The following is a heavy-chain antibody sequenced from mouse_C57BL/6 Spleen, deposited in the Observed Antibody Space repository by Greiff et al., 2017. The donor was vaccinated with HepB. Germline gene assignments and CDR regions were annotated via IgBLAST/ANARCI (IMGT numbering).Heavy chain of an antibody. CDR2: ISYSGST. D-gene: IGHD2-4*01. CDR3: ARYIYDYSYFDY. Sequence: EVKLQESGPGLAKPSQTLSLTCSVTGYSITGDYWNWIRKFPGNKLEYMGYISYSGSTYYNPSLKSRISITRDTSKNQYYLQLNSVTTEDTAPYYCARYIYDYSYFDYWGQGTTLTVSS. V-gene: IGHV3-8*01. J-gene: IGHJ2*01. CDR1: GYSITGDY.